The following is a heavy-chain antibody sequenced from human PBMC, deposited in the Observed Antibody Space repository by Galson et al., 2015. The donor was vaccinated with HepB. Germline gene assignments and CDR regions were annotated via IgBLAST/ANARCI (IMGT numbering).Heavy chain of an antibody. Sequence: SVKVSCKASGYTFTSYYMHWVRQAPGQGLEWMGIINPSGGSTSYAQKFQGRVTMTRDTSTSTVYMELSSLRSEDTAVYYCARNNDRLFYYGSGRRYYYYYYGMDVWGQGTTVTVSS. CDR2: INPSGGST. D-gene: IGHD3-10*01. V-gene: IGHV1-46*01. CDR1: GYTFTSYY. J-gene: IGHJ6*02. CDR3: ARNNDRLFYYGSGRRYYYYYYGMDV.